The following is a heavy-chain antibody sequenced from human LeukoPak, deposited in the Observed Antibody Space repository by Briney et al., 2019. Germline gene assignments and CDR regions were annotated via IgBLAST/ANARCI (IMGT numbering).Heavy chain of an antibody. CDR2: IKPNSGGT. CDR1: GYTFTGYY. V-gene: IGHV1-2*06. J-gene: IGHJ4*02. Sequence: ASVKVSCKASGYTFTGYYMHWVRQAPGQGLEWMGRIKPNSGGTNYAQKFQDRVTMTRDTSISTAYMELSRLRSDDTAVYYCARVGYDYVWGSYLNFDYWGQGTLVTVSS. CDR3: ARVGYDYVWGSYLNFDY. D-gene: IGHD3-16*02.